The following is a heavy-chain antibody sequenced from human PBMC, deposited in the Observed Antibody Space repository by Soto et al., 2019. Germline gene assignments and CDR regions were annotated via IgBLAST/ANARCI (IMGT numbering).Heavy chain of an antibody. Sequence: QPGGSLRLSCAASGFTFSSYAMHWVRQAPGKGLEWVAVISYDGSNKYYADSVKGRFTISRDNSKNTLYLQMNSLRAEDTAVYYCARDLDSPSHIPEDYAFKSIGLIPYGTDVWGQGTTVTVSS. D-gene: IGHD4-17*01. J-gene: IGHJ6*02. CDR3: ARDLDSPSHIPEDYAFKSIGLIPYGTDV. CDR2: ISYDGSNK. V-gene: IGHV3-30-3*01. CDR1: GFTFSSYA.